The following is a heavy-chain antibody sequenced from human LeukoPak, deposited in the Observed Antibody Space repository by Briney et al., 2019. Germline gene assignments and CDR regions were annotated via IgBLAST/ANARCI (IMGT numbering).Heavy chain of an antibody. J-gene: IGHJ4*02. Sequence: ASVKVSCKVSGYTLTELSMHWVRQAPGKGLEWMGGFDPEDGETIYAQKFQGRVTMTEDTSTDTAYMELSSMRCEDTAVYYCATRRGIVVVPAGPFDYWGQGTLVTVSS. CDR3: ATRRGIVVVPAGPFDY. D-gene: IGHD2-2*01. V-gene: IGHV1-24*01. CDR2: FDPEDGET. CDR1: GYTLTELS.